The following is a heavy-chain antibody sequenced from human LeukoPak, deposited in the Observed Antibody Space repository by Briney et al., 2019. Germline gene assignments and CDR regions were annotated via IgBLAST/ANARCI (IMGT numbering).Heavy chain of an antibody. Sequence: SSETLSLTCAVSGGSISSGGYSWSWIRQPPGKGLEWIGSIYHSGSTYYNPSLKSRVTISVDTSKNQFSLKLSSVTAADTAVYYCARHTFGGVIGDPWGQGTLVTVSS. CDR2: IYHSGST. J-gene: IGHJ5*02. D-gene: IGHD3-16*02. V-gene: IGHV4-30-2*03. CDR3: ARHTFGGVIGDP. CDR1: GGSISSGGYS.